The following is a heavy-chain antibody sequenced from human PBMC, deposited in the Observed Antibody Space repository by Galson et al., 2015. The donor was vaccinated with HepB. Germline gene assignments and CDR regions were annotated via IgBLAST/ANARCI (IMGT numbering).Heavy chain of an antibody. CDR3: ARVPSRNGYCSSTSCSTFDY. J-gene: IGHJ4*02. Sequence: ETLSLTCAVYGGSFSGYYWSWIRQPPGKGLEWIGEINHSGSTNYNPSLKSRVTISVDTSKNQFSLKLSSVTAADTAVYYCARVPSRNGYCSSTSCSTFDYWGQGTLVTVSS. V-gene: IGHV4-34*01. D-gene: IGHD2-2*01. CDR2: INHSGST. CDR1: GGSFSGYY.